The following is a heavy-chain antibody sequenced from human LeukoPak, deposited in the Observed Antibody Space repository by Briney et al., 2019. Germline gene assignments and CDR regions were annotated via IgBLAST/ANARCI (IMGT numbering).Heavy chain of an antibody. CDR1: GGTFSSYA. D-gene: IGHD3-22*01. J-gene: IGHJ4*02. V-gene: IGHV1-69*05. Sequence: SVKVSCKASGGTFSSYAISWVRQAPGQGLEWMGRIIPIFGTANYAQKFQGRVTITTDGSTSTAYMELSSLRSEDTAVYYCAVSRADSSGYYSDYWGQGTLVTVSS. CDR3: AVSRADSSGYYSDY. CDR2: IIPIFGTA.